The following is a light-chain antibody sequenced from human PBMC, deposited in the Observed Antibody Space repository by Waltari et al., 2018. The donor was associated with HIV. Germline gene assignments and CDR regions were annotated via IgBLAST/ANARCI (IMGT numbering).Light chain of an antibody. Sequence: SVLTQPPSASGTPGQRVTISCSGSSSNIGRNPVNWYQQLPGTAPKLLIYTNSQRPSGVPDRFSGSKSGTSASLAISGLQSEDEADFYCATWDDSLNGVVFGGGTKLTVL. CDR3: ATWDDSLNGVV. J-gene: IGLJ2*01. CDR1: SSNIGRNP. V-gene: IGLV1-44*01. CDR2: TNS.